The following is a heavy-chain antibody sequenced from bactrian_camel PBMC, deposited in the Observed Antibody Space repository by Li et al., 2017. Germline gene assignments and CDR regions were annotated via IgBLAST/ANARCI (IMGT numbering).Heavy chain of an antibody. Sequence: HVQLVESGGGSVQVGGSLRLSCAVSGSTHNYLCMAWFRQAPGKEREGVTAIDSEGSTMYAESVKGRFTISRDNAKNTYYLEMNSLKSEDTALYYCAAASTGWFGFWDYWGKGTQVTVS. D-gene: IGHD5*01. J-gene: IGHJ4*01. CDR3: AAASTGWFGFWDY. V-gene: IGHV3S53*01. CDR2: IDSEGST. CDR1: GSTHNYLC.